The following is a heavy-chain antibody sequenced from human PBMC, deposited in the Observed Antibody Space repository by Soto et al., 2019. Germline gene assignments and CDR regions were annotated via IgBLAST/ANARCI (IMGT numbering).Heavy chain of an antibody. CDR3: AKVGSTTGWGWYDP. CDR1: GFSFNNYG. D-gene: IGHD1-26*01. J-gene: IGHJ5*02. V-gene: IGHV3-30*18. CDR2: ISSDGSSQ. Sequence: QVHLVESGGGVVQPGRSLRLTCAASGFSFNNYGMHWVRQAPGTGLEWVAAISSDGSSQHYVDSVKGRFTVSRDNSKNALYLQMDSLRPEDTAMYYCAKVGSTTGWGWYDPWGQGTLVTVSS.